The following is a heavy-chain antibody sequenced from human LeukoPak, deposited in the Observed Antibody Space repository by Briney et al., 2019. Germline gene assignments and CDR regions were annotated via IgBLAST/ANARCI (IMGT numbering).Heavy chain of an antibody. CDR1: GYSLTSYW. J-gene: IGHJ4*02. CDR3: ATTGDVWGSYPYYFDY. D-gene: IGHD3-16*01. Sequence: GESLKISCKGSGYSLTSYWIGWVRQMPGKGLEWMGIIYPGDSDTRYSPSFQGQVTISADKSISTAYLQWSSLKASDTAMYYCATTGDVWGSYPYYFDYWGQGTLVTVSS. CDR2: IYPGDSDT. V-gene: IGHV5-51*01.